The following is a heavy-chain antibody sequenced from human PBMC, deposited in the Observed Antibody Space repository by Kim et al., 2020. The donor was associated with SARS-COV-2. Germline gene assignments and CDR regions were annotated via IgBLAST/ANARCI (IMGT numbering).Heavy chain of an antibody. CDR2: ISRDGGDI. J-gene: IGHJ4*02. V-gene: IGHV3-43*02. CDR3: VRGQQWLIKN. Sequence: GGSLRLSCAASGFTFDDHAIQWVRQVPGKSLEWVSLISRDGGDIKYADSVKGRFTISRDNSKKSVYLQMNSLRSEDTALYYCVRGQQWLIKNWGQGTQVTVSS. D-gene: IGHD6-19*01. CDR1: GFTFDDHA.